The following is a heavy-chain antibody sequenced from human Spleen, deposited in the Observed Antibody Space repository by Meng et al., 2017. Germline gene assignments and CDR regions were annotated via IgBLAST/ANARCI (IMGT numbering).Heavy chain of an antibody. V-gene: IGHV1-46*01. J-gene: IGHJ5*02. CDR2: INPSAGNT. CDR3: ARDHSQRSNWYGWWFDP. Sequence: QVQLVQYGAEVKKPGASVKRSCKASGYTFSRHHIHWVRQAPGQGLEWVGIINPSAGNTVYAQRFQGRVTMTRDTSTSTVYMELSSLRSDDTAMYYCARDHSQRSNWYGWWFDPWGQGTLVTVSS. CDR1: GYTFSRHH. D-gene: IGHD6-13*01.